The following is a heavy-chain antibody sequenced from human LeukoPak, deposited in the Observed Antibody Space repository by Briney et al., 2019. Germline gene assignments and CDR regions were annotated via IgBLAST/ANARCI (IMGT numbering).Heavy chain of an antibody. CDR1: GGTFRSYS. V-gene: IGHV1-46*01. D-gene: IGHD3-10*01. CDR2: INPSGGST. Sequence: GASVKVSCKASGGTFRSYSVSWVRQAPGQGLEWMGIINPSGGSTSYAQKFQGRVTMTRDMSTSTVYMELSSLRSEDTAVYYCASPVITMVRGVTQDYWGQGTLVTVSS. J-gene: IGHJ4*02. CDR3: ASPVITMVRGVTQDY.